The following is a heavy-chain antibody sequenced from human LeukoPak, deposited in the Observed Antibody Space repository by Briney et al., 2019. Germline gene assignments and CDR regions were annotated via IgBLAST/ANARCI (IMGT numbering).Heavy chain of an antibody. V-gene: IGHV3-48*04. CDR1: GFTFSSYS. D-gene: IGHD3-22*01. CDR3: APLNYYDSTDY. CDR2: ISSSSSTI. Sequence: GSLRLSFAASGFTFSSYSMNWVRQAPGKGLEWVSYISSSSSTIYYADSVKGRFTISRDNAKNSLYLQMNSLRAEDTAVYYCAPLNYYDSTDYWGQGTLVTASS. J-gene: IGHJ4*02.